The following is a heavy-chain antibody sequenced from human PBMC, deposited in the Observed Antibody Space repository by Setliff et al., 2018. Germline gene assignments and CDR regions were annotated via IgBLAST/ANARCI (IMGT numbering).Heavy chain of an antibody. Sequence: ASVKVSCKASGYTFTNYGINWVRQAPGQGLEWMGWISAYAQKFQGRVTMTADTPTSTAYMELRSLTSEDTAVYYCARDFLGQWGGKGGLDYWGQGTLVTVSS. CDR2: ISA. D-gene: IGHD6-19*01. CDR3: ARDFLGQWGGKGGLDY. V-gene: IGHV1-18*01. CDR1: GYTFTNYG. J-gene: IGHJ4*02.